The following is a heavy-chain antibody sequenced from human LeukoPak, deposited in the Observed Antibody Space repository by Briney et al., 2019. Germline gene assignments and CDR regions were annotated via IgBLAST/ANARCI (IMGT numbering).Heavy chain of an antibody. CDR3: ARGEIVVVVVFDY. D-gene: IGHD2-15*01. CDR2: IYYSGST. V-gene: IGHV4-39*07. Sequence: SETLSLTCTVSGGSIGSSSYYWGWIRQPPGKGLEWIGSIYYSGSTYYNPSLKSRVTISVDTSKNQFSLKLSSVTAADTAVYYCARGEIVVVVVFDYWGQGTLVTVSS. J-gene: IGHJ4*02. CDR1: GGSIGSSSYY.